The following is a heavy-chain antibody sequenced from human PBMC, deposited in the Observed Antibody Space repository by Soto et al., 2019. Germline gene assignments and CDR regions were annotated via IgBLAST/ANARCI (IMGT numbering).Heavy chain of an antibody. V-gene: IGHV4-34*01. CDR2: INHSGST. Sequence: PSETLSLTCAVYGGSFSGYYWSWIRQPPGKGLEWIGEINHSGSTNYNPSLKSRVTISVDTSKNQFSLKLSSVTAADTAVYYCARALGDRATDHWGQGTLVTVSS. D-gene: IGHD3-22*01. CDR1: GGSFSGYY. CDR3: ARALGDRATDH. J-gene: IGHJ4*02.